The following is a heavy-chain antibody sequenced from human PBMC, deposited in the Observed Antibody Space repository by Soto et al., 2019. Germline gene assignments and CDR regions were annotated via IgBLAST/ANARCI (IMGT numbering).Heavy chain of an antibody. J-gene: IGHJ5*02. CDR3: ARDHPVAVAGENWFDP. D-gene: IGHD6-19*01. CDR2: IKQDGSEK. CDR1: GFTFSSYW. Sequence: GVSLRLSCSASGFTFSSYWMSWVRQAPGKGLEWVANIKQDGSEKYYVDSVKGRFTISRDNAKNSLYLQMNSLRAEDTAVYYCARDHPVAVAGENWFDPWGQGTLVTVSS. V-gene: IGHV3-7*03.